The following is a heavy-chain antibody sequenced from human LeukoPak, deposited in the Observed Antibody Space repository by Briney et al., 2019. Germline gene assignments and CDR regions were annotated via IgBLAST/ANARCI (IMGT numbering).Heavy chain of an antibody. CDR3: AKDAERWSSGWYPYYFDY. CDR1: GFTFSSYA. D-gene: IGHD6-19*01. CDR2: ISGSGGST. Sequence: GGSLILSCAASGFTFSSYAMSWVRQAAGKGLESVSAISGSGGSTYYARSMKGLFTIATDNPKNTLYLQMNSLRAEDTAVYYCAKDAERWSSGWYPYYFDYWGQGTLVTVSS. V-gene: IGHV3-23*01. J-gene: IGHJ4*02.